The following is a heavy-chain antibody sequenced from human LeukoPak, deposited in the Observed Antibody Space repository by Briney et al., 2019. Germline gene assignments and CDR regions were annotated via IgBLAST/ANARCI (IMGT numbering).Heavy chain of an antibody. D-gene: IGHD3-3*01. CDR2: INPNSGGT. CDR1: GYTFTGYY. V-gene: IGHV1-2*02. Sequence: ASVTVSCKASGYTFTGYYMHWVRQAPGQGLEWMGWINPNSGGTNYAQKFQGRVTMTRDTSISTAYMELSRLRSDDTAVYYCAREPAIAIFGVVITTNFDYWGQGTLVTVSS. CDR3: AREPAIAIFGVVITTNFDY. J-gene: IGHJ4*02.